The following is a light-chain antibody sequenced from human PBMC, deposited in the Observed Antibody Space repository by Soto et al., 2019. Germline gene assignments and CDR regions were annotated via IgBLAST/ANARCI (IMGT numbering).Light chain of an antibody. CDR3: HHRSNWL. V-gene: IGKV3-15*01. Sequence: EIVMTQSPATLSVSPEGRATLTCRASQSISDTLAWYQQKPGQAPRLLIHGASTRATGFPARFSGSGSGTDFTLTISSLEPEDFAVYYCHHRSNWLFGPGTKVDI. J-gene: IGKJ3*01. CDR1: QSISDT. CDR2: GAS.